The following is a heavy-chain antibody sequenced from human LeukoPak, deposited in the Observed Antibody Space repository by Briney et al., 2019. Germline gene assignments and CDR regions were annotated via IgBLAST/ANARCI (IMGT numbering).Heavy chain of an antibody. D-gene: IGHD2-8*01. CDR2: FDSERGDT. V-gene: IGHV1-24*01. CDR1: GYSVSELS. J-gene: IGHJ4*02. Sequence: ASVKVSCKVSGYSVSELSMHWVRQAPGKGLEWMGGFDSERGDTVYAQKFQGRVTMTTDTYTNTAYMELRSLRSDDTAVYYCAGSLGYCTSNVCYLKYWGQGTLVTVSS. CDR3: AGSLGYCTSNVCYLKY.